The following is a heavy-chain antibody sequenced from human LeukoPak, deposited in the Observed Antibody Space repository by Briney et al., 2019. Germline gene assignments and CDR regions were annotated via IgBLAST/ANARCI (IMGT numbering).Heavy chain of an antibody. V-gene: IGHV3-30*02. Sequence: LSGGSLRLSCAASGFTFSSYGMHWVRQAPGKGLEWVAFIRYDGSNKYYADSVKGRFTISRDNSRNTLYLQMNSLRAEDTAVYYCARMLDYGDYKGFDPWGQGTLVTVSS. CDR2: IRYDGSNK. D-gene: IGHD4-17*01. CDR1: GFTFSSYG. CDR3: ARMLDYGDYKGFDP. J-gene: IGHJ5*02.